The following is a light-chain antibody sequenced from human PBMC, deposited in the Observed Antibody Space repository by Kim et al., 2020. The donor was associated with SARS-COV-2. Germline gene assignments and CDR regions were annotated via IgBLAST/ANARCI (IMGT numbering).Light chain of an antibody. J-gene: IGKJ1*01. CDR1: QSVSTK. CDR3: QQYNNWPPR. Sequence: VSPGESATLSCRASQSVSTKLAWYQQKPGQAPRLLIYSASARATGIPARFSGSGSETEFTLTIRSLQSEDFAVYYCQQYNNWPPRFGQGTKVDIK. V-gene: IGKV3-15*01. CDR2: SAS.